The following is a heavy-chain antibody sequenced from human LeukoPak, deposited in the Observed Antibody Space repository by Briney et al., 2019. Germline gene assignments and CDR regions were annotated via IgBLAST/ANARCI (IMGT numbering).Heavy chain of an antibody. CDR2: ITASGTAM. D-gene: IGHD3-22*01. CDR3: AGEPTYYYDSSGYGMDV. CDR1: GFTFSSYS. Sequence: GGSLRLSCAASGFTFSSYSMNWVRQAPGKGLEWVSHITASGTAMFYADSVKGRFTISRDNAKNSLFLQMNSLRAEDTAVYYCAGEPTYYYDSSGYGMDVWGQGTTVTVSS. V-gene: IGHV3-48*04. J-gene: IGHJ6*02.